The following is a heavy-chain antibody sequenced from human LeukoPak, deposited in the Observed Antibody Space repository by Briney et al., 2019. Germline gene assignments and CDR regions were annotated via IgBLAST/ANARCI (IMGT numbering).Heavy chain of an antibody. J-gene: IGHJ4*02. CDR3: ARHQVSEGGHSGSYGY. CDR2: IYPGDSDT. Sequence: GDSLKISCKASGYSFINHWIGWVRQMPGKGLEWMAVIYPGDSDTRYSPSFQGQVTISVDKSINTAYLQWSSLKASDTAMYYCARHQVSEGGHSGSYGYWGQGTLVTVSS. CDR1: GYSFINHW. D-gene: IGHD3-10*01. V-gene: IGHV5-51*01.